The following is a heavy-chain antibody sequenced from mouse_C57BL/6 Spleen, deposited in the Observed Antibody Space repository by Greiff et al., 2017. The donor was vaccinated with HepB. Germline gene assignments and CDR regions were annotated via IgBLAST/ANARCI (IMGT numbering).Heavy chain of an antibody. CDR3: ARILLRSYYFDY. CDR1: GFTFSSYT. J-gene: IGHJ2*01. D-gene: IGHD1-1*01. CDR2: ISGGGGNT. Sequence: EVQGVESGGGLVKPGGSLKLSCAASGFTFSSYTMSWVRQTPEKRLEWVATISGGGGNTYYPDSVMGRFTISRDNAKNTLYLQMSSLRSEDTALYYCARILLRSYYFDYWGQGTTLTVSS. V-gene: IGHV5-9*01.